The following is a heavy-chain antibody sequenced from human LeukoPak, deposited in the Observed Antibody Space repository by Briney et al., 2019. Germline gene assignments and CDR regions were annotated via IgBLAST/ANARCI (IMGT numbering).Heavy chain of an antibody. J-gene: IGHJ6*02. CDR1: GGTFSSYA. CDR3: ARDGTSWPNYYYYGMDV. V-gene: IGHV1-69*04. D-gene: IGHD2-15*01. Sequence: SVRVSCKASGGTFSSYAISWVRQAPGQGLEWMGRIIPILGIANYAQKFQGRVTITADKSTSTAYMELSNLRSEDTAVYYCARDGTSWPNYYYYGMDVWGQGTTVTVSS. CDR2: IIPILGIA.